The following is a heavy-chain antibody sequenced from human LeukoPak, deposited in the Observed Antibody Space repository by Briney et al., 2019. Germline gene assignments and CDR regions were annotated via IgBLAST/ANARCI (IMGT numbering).Heavy chain of an antibody. J-gene: IGHJ6*04. CDR2: IYHSGST. Sequence: PSETLSLTCTVSGGSISSGGYYWSWIRQPPGKGLEWIGYIYHSGSTNYNPSLKSRVTISVDKSKNQFSLKLSSVTAADTAVYYCARDGTRDTIFGVPLADVWGKGTTVTVSS. D-gene: IGHD3-3*01. CDR1: GGSISSGGYY. CDR3: ARDGTRDTIFGVPLADV. V-gene: IGHV4-30-2*01.